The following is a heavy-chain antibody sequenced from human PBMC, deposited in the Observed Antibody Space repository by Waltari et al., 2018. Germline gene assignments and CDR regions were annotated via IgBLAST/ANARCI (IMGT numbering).Heavy chain of an antibody. D-gene: IGHD2-2*03. CDR2: VYHYGTT. J-gene: IGHJ4*02. CDR3: SRQVLGYCTSAACRRLES. V-gene: IGHV4-38-2*01. CDR1: GYAVNSGFY. Sequence: QVQLLESGPGLVKSSETLSLSCDVYGYAVNSGFYWGWIRPAPGEGLEWVATVYHYGTTFYSPSLNTRLSVSMDTSKTQISLTLKSVTAADTAVYYCSRQVLGYCTSAACRRLESWGQGTLVTVSS.